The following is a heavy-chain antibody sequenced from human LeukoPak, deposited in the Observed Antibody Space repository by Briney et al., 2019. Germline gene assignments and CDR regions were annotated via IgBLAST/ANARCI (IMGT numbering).Heavy chain of an antibody. J-gene: IGHJ4*02. CDR2: VSGSGRNT. CDR1: GXXFSNXA. CDR3: VKSRRVGANQRGLFDY. V-gene: IGHV3-23*01. Sequence: GGXXRXXCAXSGXXFSNXAXXWVRQAPGKGLEWVSSVSGSGRNTFYPDSVEGRFTISRDNSKNTVYLQMNSLRADDTAVYYCVKSRRVGANQRGLFDYWGQGTLVTVSP. D-gene: IGHD1-26*01.